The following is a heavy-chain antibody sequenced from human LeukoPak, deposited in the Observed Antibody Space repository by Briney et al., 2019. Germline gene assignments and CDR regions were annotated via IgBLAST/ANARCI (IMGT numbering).Heavy chain of an antibody. CDR1: GFTISSYG. Sequence: PGGSLRLSCAASGFTISSYGMSWVRQAPGKGLEWVSKISGSGGGTYYADSVKGRFTISRDNSKNTLYLQMNSLRAEDTAIYYCAKERGYVDTAMVSRSYFDYWGQGTLVTVSS. D-gene: IGHD5-18*01. CDR2: ISGSGGGT. J-gene: IGHJ4*02. CDR3: AKERGYVDTAMVSRSYFDY. V-gene: IGHV3-23*01.